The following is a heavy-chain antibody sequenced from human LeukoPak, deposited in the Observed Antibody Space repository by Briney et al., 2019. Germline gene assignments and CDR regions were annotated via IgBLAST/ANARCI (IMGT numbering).Heavy chain of an antibody. CDR3: ARDRLW. D-gene: IGHD2-21*01. CDR1: GGSISSYY. CDR2: IYPGGTT. V-gene: IGHV4-4*07. J-gene: IGHJ4*02. Sequence: SETLSLTCTVSGGSISSYYWSWIRQPAGKGLEWIGHIYPGGTTSYNPSLKSRVTMSVGTSKNQFSLRLTSVIAADTAVYYCARDRLWWGQGTLVTVSS.